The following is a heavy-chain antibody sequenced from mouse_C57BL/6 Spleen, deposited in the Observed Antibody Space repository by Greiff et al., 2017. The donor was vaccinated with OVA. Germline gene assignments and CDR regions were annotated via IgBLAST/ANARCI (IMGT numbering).Heavy chain of an antibody. CDR2: IDPSASYT. CDR1: GYTFTSYW. V-gene: IGHV1-69*01. Sequence: QVQLQQPGAELVLPGASVKLSCKASGYTFTSYWMHWVKQRPGQGLEWIGEIDPSASYTTYNQKFKGKSTLTVDKSSSTAYMQLSSLTSEDSAVYYCARADYYGSRTRYFDVWGTGTTVTVSS. J-gene: IGHJ1*03. CDR3: ARADYYGSRTRYFDV. D-gene: IGHD1-1*01.